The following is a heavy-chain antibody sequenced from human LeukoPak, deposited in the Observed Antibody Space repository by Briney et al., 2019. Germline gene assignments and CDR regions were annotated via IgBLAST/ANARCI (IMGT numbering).Heavy chain of an antibody. J-gene: IGHJ4*02. CDR2: IKQDGSET. CDR1: GITFSNAC. Sequence: GGSLRLSCAASGITFSNACMSWFRQAPGKGLEWVATIKQDGSETDYVDSVKGRFTISRDNAKNSLYLQMNSLRIEDTAVYYCARAQWRRPDYWGQGTLVTVSS. CDR3: ARAQWRRPDY. V-gene: IGHV3-7*02. D-gene: IGHD5-12*01.